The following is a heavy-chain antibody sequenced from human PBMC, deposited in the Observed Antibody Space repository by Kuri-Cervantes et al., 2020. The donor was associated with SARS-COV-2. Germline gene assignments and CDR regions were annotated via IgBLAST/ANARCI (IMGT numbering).Heavy chain of an antibody. J-gene: IGHJ4*02. Sequence: SETLSLTCAVYGGSFSGYYWSWIRQPPGKGLEWIGEINHSGSTNYNPSLKSRVTISVGTSKNQFSLKLSSVTAADTAVYYCARGWAFWSGPDDYWGQGTLVTVSS. CDR3: ARGWAFWSGPDDY. CDR1: GGSFSGYY. CDR2: INHSGST. V-gene: IGHV4-34*01. D-gene: IGHD3-3*01.